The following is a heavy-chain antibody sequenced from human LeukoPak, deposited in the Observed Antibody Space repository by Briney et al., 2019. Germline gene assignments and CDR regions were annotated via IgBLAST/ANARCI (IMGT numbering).Heavy chain of an antibody. CDR3: ARGTAVAGWDY. J-gene: IGHJ4*02. CDR2: IIPIFGTA. D-gene: IGHD6-19*01. CDR1: GYTFTSYG. V-gene: IGHV1-8*02. Sequence: ASVKVSCKASGYTFTSYGISWVRQAPGQGLEWMGGIIPIFGTANYAQKFQGRVTMTRNTSISTAYMELSSLRSEDTAVYYCARGTAVAGWDYWGQGTLVTVSS.